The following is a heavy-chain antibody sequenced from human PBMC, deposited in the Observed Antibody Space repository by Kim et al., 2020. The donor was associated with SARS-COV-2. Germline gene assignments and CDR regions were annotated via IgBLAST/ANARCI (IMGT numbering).Heavy chain of an antibody. Sequence: ANYAQKFQGRVTITADESTSTAYMELSSLRSEDTAVYYCARESSGSYFDYWGQGTLVTVSS. V-gene: IGHV1-69*01. CDR3: ARESSGSYFDY. J-gene: IGHJ4*02. CDR2: A. D-gene: IGHD1-26*01.